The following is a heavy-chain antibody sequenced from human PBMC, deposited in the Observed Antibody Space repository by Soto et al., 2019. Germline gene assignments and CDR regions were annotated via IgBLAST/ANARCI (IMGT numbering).Heavy chain of an antibody. CDR2: VYFSGST. V-gene: IGHV4-59*11. CDR1: GDSLKNHY. CDR3: ARIPVDTYMIYWDDP. Sequence: PSETLSLTCSVSGDSLKNHYWAWIRHSPGKGLEWIGYVYFSGSTDYNPTLKSRVSISVDTSKNQFSLNLKSVTAADTAVYYCARIPVDTYMIYWDDPWGQGIPVTVS. J-gene: IGHJ5*02. D-gene: IGHD3-16*01.